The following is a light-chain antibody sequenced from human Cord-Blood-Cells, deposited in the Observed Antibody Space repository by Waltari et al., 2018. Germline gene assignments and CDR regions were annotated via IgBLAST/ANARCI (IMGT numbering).Light chain of an antibody. CDR1: SSDVGGYNY. V-gene: IGLV2-14*01. CDR3: SSYTSSSTRRV. J-gene: IGLJ3*02. CDR2: DVS. Sequence: QSALTQPASVSGSPVQSITISCTGTSSDVGGYNYVSWYQQHPGKAPKLMIYDVSNRPSGVSNRFSCSKSGNTASLTISGLQAEDEADYYCSSYTSSSTRRVFGGGTKLTVL.